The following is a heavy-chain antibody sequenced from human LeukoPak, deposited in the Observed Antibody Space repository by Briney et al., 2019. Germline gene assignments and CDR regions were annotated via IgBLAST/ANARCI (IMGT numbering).Heavy chain of an antibody. CDR2: ISYDGSNK. Sequence: PGGSLRLSCAASGFTFSSYAMHWVRQAPGKGLEWVAVISYDGSNKYYADSVKGRFTISRDNSKNTLYLQMNSLRAEDTAVYYCARDDSDYGDHTSGWYFDLWGRGTLVTVSS. J-gene: IGHJ2*01. CDR3: ARDDSDYGDHTSGWYFDL. D-gene: IGHD4-17*01. V-gene: IGHV3-30*04. CDR1: GFTFSSYA.